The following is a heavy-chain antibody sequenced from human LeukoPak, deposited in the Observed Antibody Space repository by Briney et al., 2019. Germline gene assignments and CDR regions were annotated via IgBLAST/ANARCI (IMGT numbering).Heavy chain of an antibody. CDR2: IYTSGST. V-gene: IGHV4-4*07. D-gene: IGHD1-14*01. Sequence: PSQTLSLTCTVSAASISSYYWSWIRQPAGKGLEWIGRIYTSGSTNYNPSLKSRVTISVDKSKNQCSLKLSSVTAADTAVYYCARPDPEGDAFDIWGQGTMVTVSS. J-gene: IGHJ3*02. CDR3: ARPDPEGDAFDI. CDR1: AASISSYY.